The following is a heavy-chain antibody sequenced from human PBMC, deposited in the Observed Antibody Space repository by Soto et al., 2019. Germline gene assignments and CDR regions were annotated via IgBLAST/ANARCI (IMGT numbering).Heavy chain of an antibody. J-gene: IGHJ6*02. CDR2: ISAYNGNT. CDR3: ARKGLYCSGGSCYSSYYGMDV. V-gene: IGHV1-18*01. Sequence: GASVKVSCKASGYTFTSYGISWVRQAPGQGLEWMGWISAYNGNTNYAQKLQGRVTMTTDTSTSTAYMELRSLRSDDTAVYYCARKGLYCSGGSCYSSYYGMDVWGQGTTVTVSS. D-gene: IGHD2-15*01. CDR1: GYTFTSYG.